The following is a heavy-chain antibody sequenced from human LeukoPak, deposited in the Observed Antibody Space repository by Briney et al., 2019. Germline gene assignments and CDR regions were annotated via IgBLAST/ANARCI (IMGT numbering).Heavy chain of an antibody. CDR3: ARDAPTYCSSTSCYTYGDYADFDL. CDR2: ISAYNGNT. J-gene: IGHJ2*01. Sequence: GASVKVSCKASGYTFTSYGISWVRQAPGQGLEWMGWISAYNGNTNYAQKLQGRVTMTTDTSTSTAYMELRSLRSDDTAVYYCARDAPTYCSSTSCYTYGDYADFDLWGRGTLVTVSS. CDR1: GYTFTSYG. D-gene: IGHD2-2*02. V-gene: IGHV1-18*01.